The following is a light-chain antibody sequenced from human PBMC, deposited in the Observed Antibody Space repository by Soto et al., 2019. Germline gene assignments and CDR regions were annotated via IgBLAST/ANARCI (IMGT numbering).Light chain of an antibody. CDR3: CSYAGSYIYV. V-gene: IGLV2-11*01. J-gene: IGLJ1*01. Sequence: QSVLTQPRSVSRSPGQSVTISCTGTSSDVGGYNYVSWCQQYPGKAPKLMIYDVSKRPSGVPDRFSGSKSGNTASLTISGLQAEDEADYYCCSYAGSYIYVFGTGTKVTVL. CDR1: SSDVGGYNY. CDR2: DVS.